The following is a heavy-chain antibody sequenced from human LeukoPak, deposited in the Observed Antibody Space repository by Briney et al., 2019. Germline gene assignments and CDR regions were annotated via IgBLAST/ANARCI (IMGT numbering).Heavy chain of an antibody. CDR2: ISWNSGSI. Sequence: PGRSLRLSCAASGFTFDDYAMHWVRQAPGKGLEWVSGISWNSGSIGYADSVEGRFTISRDNAKNSLYLQMNSLRAEDTAVYYCARVRSGCFDYWGQGTLVTVSS. D-gene: IGHD6-19*01. CDR1: GFTFDDYA. J-gene: IGHJ4*02. CDR3: ARVRSGCFDY. V-gene: IGHV3-9*01.